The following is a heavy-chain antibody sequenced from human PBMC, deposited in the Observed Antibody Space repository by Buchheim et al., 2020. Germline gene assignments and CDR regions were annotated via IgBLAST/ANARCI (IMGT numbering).Heavy chain of an antibody. CDR1: GGSISSGFYY. CDR3: ASLSRAVPAASNWFDP. V-gene: IGHV4-31*03. J-gene: IGHJ5*02. CDR2: ILYSGST. D-gene: IGHD2-2*01. Sequence: QVQLQESGPGLVKPSQTLSLTCTVSGGSISSGFYYWSWIRQHPEKGLEWIGYILYSGSTYYNPSLKSRVTISVDTSKNQFSLKLNSVTAADTAVYYCASLSRAVPAASNWFDPWGQGTL.